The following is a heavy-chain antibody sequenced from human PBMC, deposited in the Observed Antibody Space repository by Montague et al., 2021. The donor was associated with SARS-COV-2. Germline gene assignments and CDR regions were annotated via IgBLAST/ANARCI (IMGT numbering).Heavy chain of an antibody. D-gene: IGHD3-22*01. V-gene: IGHV4-39*01. CDR2: INYTGST. Sequence: SETLSLTCTVSGGSISSSCCYWGWIRQPPGKGLEWIGSINYTGSTYYTPTLKIRVTISVDTSKNKFSLKLRSVTAADTAVYYCARFPTSYYYDSKAAPATPDAFDIWGQGTMVTVSS. J-gene: IGHJ3*02. CDR3: ARFPTSYYYDSKAAPATPDAFDI. CDR1: GGSISSSCCY.